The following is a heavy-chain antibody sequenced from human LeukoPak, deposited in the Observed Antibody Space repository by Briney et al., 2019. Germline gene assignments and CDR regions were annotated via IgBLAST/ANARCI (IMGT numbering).Heavy chain of an antibody. CDR3: ARESTVTYYYYGMDV. CDR1: GFTFSSYG. CDR2: ISSSSSTI. Sequence: GGSLRLSCAASGFTFSSYGMHWVRQAPGKGLEWVSYISSSSSTIYYADSVKGRFTISRDNAKNSLYLQMNSLRAEDTAVYYCARESTVTYYYYGMDVWGQGTTVTVSS. D-gene: IGHD4-17*01. J-gene: IGHJ6*02. V-gene: IGHV3-48*04.